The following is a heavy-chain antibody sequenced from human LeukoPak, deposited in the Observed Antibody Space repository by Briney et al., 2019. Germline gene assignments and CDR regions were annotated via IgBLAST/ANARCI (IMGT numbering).Heavy chain of an antibody. J-gene: IGHJ4*02. CDR2: IYPGDSDT. Sequence: GESLKISCKGSGYSFTTYWIGWVRQMPGKGLEWMGIIYPGDSDTKYSPSFQGQVTISVDKSINTAYLQWISLKASDTAMYYCAAYDENAHYHYWGQGTLVTVSS. CDR3: AAYDENAHYHY. D-gene: IGHD3-22*01. CDR1: GYSFTTYW. V-gene: IGHV5-51*01.